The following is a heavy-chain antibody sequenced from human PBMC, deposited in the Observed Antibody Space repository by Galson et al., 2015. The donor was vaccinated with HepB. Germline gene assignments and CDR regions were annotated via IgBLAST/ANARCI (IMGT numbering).Heavy chain of an antibody. CDR1: GYTLTELS. CDR3: ATAGCSSTSCYRGAFDI. V-gene: IGHV1-24*01. CDR2: FDPEDGET. D-gene: IGHD2-2*01. J-gene: IGHJ3*02. Sequence: SVKVSCKVSGYTLTELSMHWVRQAPGKGLEWMGGFDPEDGETIYAQKFQGRVTMTEDTSTDTAYMELSSLRSEDTAVYYCATAGCSSTSCYRGAFDIWGQGTMVTVSS.